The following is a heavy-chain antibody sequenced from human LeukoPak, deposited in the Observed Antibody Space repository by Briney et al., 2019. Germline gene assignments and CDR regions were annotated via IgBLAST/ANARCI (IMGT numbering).Heavy chain of an antibody. V-gene: IGHV3-53*05. J-gene: IGHJ4*02. CDR2: IYSGGST. Sequence: PGGSLRLSCAASGFTVSSNYMSWVRQAPGKGLEWVSVIYSGGSTYYADSVKGRFTISRDNSKNTLYLQMNSLGAEVTAVYYCAKDPDYDFWSNYYIDYWGQGTLVTVSS. D-gene: IGHD3-3*01. CDR1: GFTVSSNY. CDR3: AKDPDYDFWSNYYIDY.